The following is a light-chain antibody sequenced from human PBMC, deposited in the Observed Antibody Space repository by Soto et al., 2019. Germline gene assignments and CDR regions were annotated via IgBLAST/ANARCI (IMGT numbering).Light chain of an antibody. CDR2: QTI. J-gene: IGLJ1*01. CDR1: STDIGSYDL. CDR3: CSYAQSDKVV. V-gene: IGLV2-23*01. Sequence: QSALTQPASVSGSPGQSITISCTGTSTDIGSYDLVSWYQQHPGEAPKLIIYQTIERPSGVSARFSGSKSGNTASLTVSGLLADDEALYFCCSYAQSDKVVFGPGTKLTVL.